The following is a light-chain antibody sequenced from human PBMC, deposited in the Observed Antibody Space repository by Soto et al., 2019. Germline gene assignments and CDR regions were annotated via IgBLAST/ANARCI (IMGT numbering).Light chain of an antibody. Sequence: EIVMTQSPATLSVSPGERATLSCRASQSVSSNLAWYQQKPGQAPRLLIYGASTRATGIPARFSGSGSGTEYTLTISSLQSEDFAVYYCQQYNNWPPRAWTFGQGTKGEI. CDR1: QSVSSN. V-gene: IGKV3-15*01. J-gene: IGKJ1*01. CDR3: QQYNNWPPRAWT. CDR2: GAS.